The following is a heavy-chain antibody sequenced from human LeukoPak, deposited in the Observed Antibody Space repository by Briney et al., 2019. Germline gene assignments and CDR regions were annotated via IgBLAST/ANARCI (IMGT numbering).Heavy chain of an antibody. V-gene: IGHV3-7*01. Sequence: GGSPRLSCAASGFTFSSSWMSWVRQAPGKGLEWVANIKQDGSEKYYVDSVKGRFTISRDNAKNSLYLQMNSLRAEDTAVYYCASASPYCYGIDAWGQGTTVTVSS. J-gene: IGHJ6*02. CDR1: GFTFSSSW. CDR2: IKQDGSEK. CDR3: ASASPYCYGIDA.